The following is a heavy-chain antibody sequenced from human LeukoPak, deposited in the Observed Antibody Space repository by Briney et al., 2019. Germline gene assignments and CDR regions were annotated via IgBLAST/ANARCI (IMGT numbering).Heavy chain of an antibody. J-gene: IGHJ4*02. Sequence: GGSLRLSCAASGFTFSSYAMSWVRQAPGKGLEWVSAISGSGGSTYYADSVKGRFTISRDNSKNTLYLLMNSLRAEDTAVYYCAKGQRIAVAGNFDYWGQGTLVTVSS. CDR2: ISGSGGST. CDR1: GFTFSSYA. V-gene: IGHV3-23*01. CDR3: AKGQRIAVAGNFDY. D-gene: IGHD6-19*01.